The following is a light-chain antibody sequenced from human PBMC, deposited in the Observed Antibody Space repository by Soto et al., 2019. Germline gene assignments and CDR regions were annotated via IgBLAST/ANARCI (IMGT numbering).Light chain of an antibody. J-gene: IGKJ1*01. CDR2: SAS. CDR3: QQYSNWPPWT. V-gene: IGKV3-15*01. CDR1: QSVSFN. Sequence: ETVMTQSPATRSVSPGERVTLSCWASQSVSFNLAWYQQKPGQAPRLLISSASARATGVPPRFSGTGSGTEFTLTISSLQSEDFGVYYCQQYSNWPPWTFGQGTKVDIK.